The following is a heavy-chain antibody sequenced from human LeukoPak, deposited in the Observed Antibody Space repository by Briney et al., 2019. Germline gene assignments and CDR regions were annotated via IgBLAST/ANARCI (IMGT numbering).Heavy chain of an antibody. V-gene: IGHV1-69*10. CDR3: ARARLPNTSGSWIAS. D-gene: IGHD3-10*01. J-gene: IGHJ4*02. Sequence: GASVKLSCKASADTFSSHTIAGVRQAPAQGLEWMGGVLPVLGSPDYAPKFQGRVSITADESTNTAYMELNSLTVEDSAIYYCARARLPNTSGSWIASWGQGTLVTVSS. CDR2: VLPVLGSP. CDR1: ADTFSSHT.